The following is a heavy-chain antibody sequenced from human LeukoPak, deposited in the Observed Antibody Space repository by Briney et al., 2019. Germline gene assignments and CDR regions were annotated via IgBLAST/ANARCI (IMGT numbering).Heavy chain of an antibody. D-gene: IGHD4-17*01. J-gene: IGHJ5*02. CDR2: MNPNSGNP. Sequence: GASVKLSCTASGYTFTSYDINSVRQATGQGLEWMGWMNPNSGNPGYAQKFQGRVTMTRNTSISTAYMELSSLRSEDTAVYYCARDGTSGGYGDSEDWFDPWGQGTLVSVFS. V-gene: IGHV1-8*01. CDR1: GYTFTSYD. CDR3: ARDGTSGGYGDSEDWFDP.